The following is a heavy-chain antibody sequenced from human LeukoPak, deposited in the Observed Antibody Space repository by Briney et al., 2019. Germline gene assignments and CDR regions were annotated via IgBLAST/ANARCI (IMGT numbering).Heavy chain of an antibody. V-gene: IGHV1-2*02. CDR3: ARDLRTYSGSYFFDY. Sequence: ASVKVSCKASGYTFTGYYMYWVRQAPGQGLEWMGWINPNSGGTNYAQKFQGRVSMTRDTSISTAYMELSRLRSDDTAVYYCARDLRTYSGSYFFDYWGQGTLVTVSS. J-gene: IGHJ4*02. CDR1: GYTFTGYY. CDR2: INPNSGGT. D-gene: IGHD1-26*01.